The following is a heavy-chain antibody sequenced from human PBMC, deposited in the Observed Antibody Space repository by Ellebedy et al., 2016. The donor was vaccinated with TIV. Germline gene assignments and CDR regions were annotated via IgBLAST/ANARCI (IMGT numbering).Heavy chain of an antibody. D-gene: IGHD1-26*01. CDR3: AKVSGSQPNLFDY. CDR2: ISDNGGST. Sequence: GGSLRLSCAASGFIFTNYAMTWVRQAPGKGLEWVSTISDNGGSTYYADSVKGRFTISRDNSKNTLWLQMNSPRAEDTAVYYCAKVSGSQPNLFDYWGQGTLVTVSS. V-gene: IGHV3-23*01. J-gene: IGHJ4*02. CDR1: GFIFTNYA.